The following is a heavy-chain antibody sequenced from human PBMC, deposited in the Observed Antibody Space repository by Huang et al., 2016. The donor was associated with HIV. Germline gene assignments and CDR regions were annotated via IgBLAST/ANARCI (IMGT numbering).Heavy chain of an antibody. V-gene: IGHV4-39*01. CDR2: VFSSGTT. D-gene: IGHD2-2*01. CDR3: ARLTCTTTGCRGGSKFYFYYYMDV. Sequence: QMQLQESGPGLVKPSETLSLTCGVSGGSINGNRYYWAWLRQPPGTSLEWIGTVFSSGTTYYNPSLQSRVTVSVDTSKNQFSLKLASVTASDTAVYFCARLTCTTTGCRGGSKFYFYYYMDVWGKGTTVTVTS. J-gene: IGHJ6*03. CDR1: GGSINGNRYY.